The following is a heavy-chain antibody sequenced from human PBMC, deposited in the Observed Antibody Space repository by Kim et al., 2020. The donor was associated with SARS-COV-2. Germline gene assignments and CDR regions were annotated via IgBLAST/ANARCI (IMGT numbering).Heavy chain of an antibody. CDR3: ARAGRRRITIFGGVGALDI. J-gene: IGHJ3*02. CDR1: GGSISSGGYY. CDR2: IYYSGST. Sequence: SETLSLTCTVSGGSISSGGYYWSWIRQHPGKGLEWIGYIYYSGSTYYNPSLKSRVTISVDTSKNQFSLKLSSVTAADTAVYYCARAGRRRITIFGGVGALDIWGQGTMVTVSS. D-gene: IGHD3-3*01. V-gene: IGHV4-31*03.